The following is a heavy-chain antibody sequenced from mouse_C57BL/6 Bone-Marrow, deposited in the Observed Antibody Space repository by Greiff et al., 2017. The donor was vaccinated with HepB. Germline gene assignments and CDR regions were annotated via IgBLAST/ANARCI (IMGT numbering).Heavy chain of an antibody. CDR3: ARSSSSTTVVAKYVPFAY. J-gene: IGHJ3*01. Sequence: QVQLQQSGAELARPGASVKLSCKASGYTFTSYGISWVKQRTGQGLEWIGEIYPRSGNTYYNEKFKGKATLTADKSSSTAYMELRSLTSEDSAVYVGARSSSSTTVVAKYVPFAYWGQGTLVTVSA. CDR2: IYPRSGNT. V-gene: IGHV1-81*01. CDR1: GYTFTSYG. D-gene: IGHD1-1*01.